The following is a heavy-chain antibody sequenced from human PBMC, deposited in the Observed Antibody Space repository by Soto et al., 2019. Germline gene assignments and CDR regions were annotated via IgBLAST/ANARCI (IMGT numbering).Heavy chain of an antibody. D-gene: IGHD3-3*01. CDR1: GGSISSSNW. V-gene: IGHV4-4*02. Sequence: PSETLSLTCAVSGGSISSSNWWSWVRQPPGKGLEWIGEIYHSGSTNYNPSLKSRVTISVDTSKNQFSLKLSSVTAADTAVYYCARGTISEYYDFWSGYFARYGMDVWGQGTTVTVSS. CDR2: IYHSGST. J-gene: IGHJ6*02. CDR3: ARGTISEYYDFWSGYFARYGMDV.